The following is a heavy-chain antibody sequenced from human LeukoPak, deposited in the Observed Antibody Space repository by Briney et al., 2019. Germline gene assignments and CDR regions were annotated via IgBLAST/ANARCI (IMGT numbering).Heavy chain of an antibody. V-gene: IGHV3-23*01. CDR3: AKDVRFGELFGD. CDR1: GCTFSSYA. J-gene: IGHJ4*02. CDR2: ISGSGGTT. D-gene: IGHD3-10*01. Sequence: PGGSLRLSCTASGCTFSSYAMSWVRQAPGKGLEWISAISGSGGTTNYAHSVQGRFTISRDNSKNTLDMQLNSLRAEDTAVYYCAKDVRFGELFGDWGQETRVTVSS.